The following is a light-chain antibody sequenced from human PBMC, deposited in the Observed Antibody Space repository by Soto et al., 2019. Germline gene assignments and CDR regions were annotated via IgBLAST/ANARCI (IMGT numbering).Light chain of an antibody. CDR1: QSLLHSNGYNY. Sequence: DIVMTQSPLSLPVTPGEPASISCRSSQSLLHSNGYNYVDWFLQRPGQSPQVLIYMGSYRASGVPDRFSGSGSGTDFTLEISRVETEDVVIYYCMQALQTPLTFGGGTKVEIK. CDR2: MGS. CDR3: MQALQTPLT. J-gene: IGKJ4*01. V-gene: IGKV2-28*01.